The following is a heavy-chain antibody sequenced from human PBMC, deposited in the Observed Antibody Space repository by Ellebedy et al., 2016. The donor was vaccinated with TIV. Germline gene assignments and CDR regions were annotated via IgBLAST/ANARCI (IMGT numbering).Heavy chain of an antibody. D-gene: IGHD3-10*01. CDR2: VSPDDPSN. J-gene: IGHJ4*02. CDR1: GYTFPNYL. CDR3: ARLPYYYASGTYSPFDF. Sequence: GGSLRLXCKGSGYTFPNYLIAWVRQLPGKGLEWMGIVSPDDPSNKISPSFQGRVTISADKSSSTAYLQWSSLKASDTAMYFCARLPYYYASGTYSPFDFWGQGTLVTVSS. V-gene: IGHV5-51*01.